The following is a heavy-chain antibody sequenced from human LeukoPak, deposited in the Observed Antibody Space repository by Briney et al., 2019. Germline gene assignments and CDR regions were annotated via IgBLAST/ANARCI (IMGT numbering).Heavy chain of an antibody. J-gene: IGHJ6*02. CDR1: GFTFSDYY. Sequence: GGSLRLSCAASGFTFSDYYVSWIRQAPGKGLEWVSYISSSGSTIYYADSVKGRFTISRDNAKNSLYLQMNSLRAEDTAVYYCAREEPAAGPQTNYYYYYGMDVWGQGTTVTVSS. D-gene: IGHD6-13*01. V-gene: IGHV3-11*01. CDR3: AREEPAAGPQTNYYYYYGMDV. CDR2: ISSSGSTI.